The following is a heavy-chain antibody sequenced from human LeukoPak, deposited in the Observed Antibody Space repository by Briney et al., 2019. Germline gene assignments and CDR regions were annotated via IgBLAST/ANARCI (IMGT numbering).Heavy chain of an antibody. CDR3: ARAPSIVGATYFFDY. D-gene: IGHD1-26*01. J-gene: IGHJ4*02. CDR2: IYHSGNT. CDR1: DYSISSSYY. Sequence: SETLSLTCTVSDYSISSSYYWGWIRQPPGKGLEWIGSIYHSGNTYYNPSLKRRVTILVDTTKNQFSLRLSSVTAADTAMYCCARAPSIVGATYFFDYWGQGTLVTVSS. V-gene: IGHV4-38-2*02.